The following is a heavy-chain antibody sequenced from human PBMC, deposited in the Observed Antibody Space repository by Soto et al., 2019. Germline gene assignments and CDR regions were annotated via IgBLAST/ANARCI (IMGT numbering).Heavy chain of an antibody. CDR3: TKYGQHNYFGP. CDR1: GFRFEDHA. J-gene: IGHJ5*02. CDR2: ISWDSDTI. Sequence: GGSLRLPCVVSGFRFEDHAMHWVRQAPGKGLAWVSGISWDSDTIDYADSVKGRFPVSRDNAKNSLYLQMNSLRPEYTPFYYCTKYGQHNYFGPWGQGTLVTVSS. V-gene: IGHV3-9*01.